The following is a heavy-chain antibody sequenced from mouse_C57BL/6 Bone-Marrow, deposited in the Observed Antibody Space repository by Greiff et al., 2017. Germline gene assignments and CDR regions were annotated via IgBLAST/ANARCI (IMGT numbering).Heavy chain of an antibody. D-gene: IGHD3-3*01. V-gene: IGHV1-80*01. CDR3: ARGGPSKGFAY. Sequence: QVQLKESGAELVKPGASVKISCKASGYAFSSYWMNWVKQRPGKGLEWIGQIYPGDGDTNYNGKFKGKATLTADKSSSTAYMQLSSLTSEDSAVYFCARGGPSKGFAYWGQGTLVTVSA. CDR1: GYAFSSYW. CDR2: IYPGDGDT. J-gene: IGHJ3*01.